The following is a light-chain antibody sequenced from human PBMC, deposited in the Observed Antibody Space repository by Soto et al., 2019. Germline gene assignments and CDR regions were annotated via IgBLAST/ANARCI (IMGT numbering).Light chain of an antibody. Sequence: EIVLAQSPGTLSLSPGERATLSCRASQSVTNSFLAWYQQKPGQAPRLLIYGASRRATGIPDRFTGSGSVTDFTLTISGLEHEDFAVYYCQQYVSSPWAFGQGTKVEI. J-gene: IGKJ1*01. CDR1: QSVTNSF. V-gene: IGKV3-20*01. CDR3: QQYVSSPWA. CDR2: GAS.